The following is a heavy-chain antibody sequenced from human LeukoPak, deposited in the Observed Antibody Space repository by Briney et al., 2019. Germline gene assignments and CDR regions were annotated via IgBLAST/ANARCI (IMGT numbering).Heavy chain of an antibody. D-gene: IGHD1-14*01. CDR1: VGSNRIYY. V-gene: IGHV4-59*12. CDR2: NYYSGST. Sequence: SETLSLTCTFSVGSNRIYYGICIRDPPAKGLECIRYNYYSGSTNYSPSLKSRGTISVDTSKNQFSRRLSPAAASDTARDYWSGGLQRYGNLDYWGQGTLVTVSS. J-gene: IGHJ4*02. CDR3: SGGLQRYGNLDY.